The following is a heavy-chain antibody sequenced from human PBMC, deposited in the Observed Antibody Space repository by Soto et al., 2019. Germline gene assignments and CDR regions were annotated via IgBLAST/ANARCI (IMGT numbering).Heavy chain of an antibody. J-gene: IGHJ3*02. CDR2: INPSGGST. D-gene: IGHD5-18*01. CDR1: GYTFTSYY. V-gene: IGHV1-46*03. CDR3: ATRTASGYSYGSNAFDI. Sequence: ASVKVSCKASGYTFTSYYMHWVRQAPGQGLEWMGIINPSGGSTSYAQKFQGRVTMTRDTSTSTVYMELSSLRSEDMAVYYCATRTASGYSYGSNAFDIWGQGTMVTVSS.